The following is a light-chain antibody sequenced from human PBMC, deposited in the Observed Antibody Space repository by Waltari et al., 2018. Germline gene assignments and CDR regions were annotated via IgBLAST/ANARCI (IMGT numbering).Light chain of an antibody. CDR1: QSVGRY. CDR2: GAS. J-gene: IGKJ1*01. V-gene: IGKV3-20*01. CDR3: QNHERLPAV. Sequence: EIVFPQSPDTLSLSPGETAPLSCRASQSVGRYLVWYQQKPGQAPRLLIYGASTRAAGIPDRFSGSGSGTDFSLTISRLEPEDFAVYYCQNHERLPAVFGQGTKVEIK.